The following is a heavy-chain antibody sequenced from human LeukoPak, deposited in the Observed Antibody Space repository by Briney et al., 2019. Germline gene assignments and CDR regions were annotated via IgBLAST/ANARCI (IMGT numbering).Heavy chain of an antibody. CDR2: INHSGST. CDR1: GGSFSGYY. CDR3: ARTSYYMDV. Sequence: PSETLSLTCAVYGGSFSGYYWSWIRQPPGKGLEWIGEINHSGSTNYNPSLKSRVTISVDTSKNQFSLKLSSVTAADTAVYYCARTSYYMDVWGKGTTVTISS. V-gene: IGHV4-34*01. J-gene: IGHJ6*03.